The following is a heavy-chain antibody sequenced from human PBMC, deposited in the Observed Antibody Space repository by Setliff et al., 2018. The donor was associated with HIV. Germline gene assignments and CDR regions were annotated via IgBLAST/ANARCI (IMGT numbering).Heavy chain of an antibody. D-gene: IGHD3-22*01. CDR3: AKGMEYDTSVYYHWYFDL. CDR2: IRYDGSNK. Sequence: PGGSLRLSCAASGFTFSTYGMHWVRQAPGKGLEWVAFIRYDGSNKYYADSVKGRFTISRDNSKNTLHLQMNSLRAEDTALYYCAKGMEYDTSVYYHWYFDLWGRGALVTVSS. V-gene: IGHV3-30*02. CDR1: GFTFSTYG. J-gene: IGHJ2*01.